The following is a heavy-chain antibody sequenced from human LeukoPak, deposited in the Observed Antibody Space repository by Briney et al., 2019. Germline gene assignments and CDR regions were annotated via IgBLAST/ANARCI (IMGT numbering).Heavy chain of an antibody. V-gene: IGHV1-18*01. J-gene: IGHJ3*02. CDR3: ARVTDAFDI. CDR1: GYTFTSYG. Sequence: ASVKVSCKASGYTFTSYGISWVRQAPGQGLEWMGWISAYNGNTNYAQKLQGRVTMTTDTSTSTVYMELRSLRAEDTAVYYCARVTDAFDIWGQGTMVTVSS. CDR2: ISAYNGNT.